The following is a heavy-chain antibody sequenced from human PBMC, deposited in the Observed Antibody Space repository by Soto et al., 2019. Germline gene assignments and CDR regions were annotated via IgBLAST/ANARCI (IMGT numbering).Heavy chain of an antibody. J-gene: IGHJ3*02. V-gene: IGHV4-34*01. CDR2: INHSGSA. Sequence: NPSETLSLTCAVYGGSFSGYYWSWIRQPPGKGLEWIGEINHSGSANYNPSLKSRVTISVDTSKNQFSLKLSSVTAADTAVYYCARVGGYCSSTSCYKRRGAFDIWGQGTMVTVSS. D-gene: IGHD2-2*02. CDR3: ARVGGYCSSTSCYKRRGAFDI. CDR1: GGSFSGYY.